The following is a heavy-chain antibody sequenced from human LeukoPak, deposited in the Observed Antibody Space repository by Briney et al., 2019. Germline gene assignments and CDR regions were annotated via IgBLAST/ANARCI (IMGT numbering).Heavy chain of an antibody. CDR3: ARGALLWFGDRMEYYFDY. D-gene: IGHD3-10*01. Sequence: SETLSLTCTVSSGSITNYYWSWIRQPPGKGLEWIGFIYYSGNTNYNPSLKSRVTISVDTSKNQFSLKLSSMAAADTAVYYCARGALLWFGDRMEYYFDYWGQGTLLTVSS. J-gene: IGHJ4*02. CDR1: SGSITNYY. CDR2: IYYSGNT. V-gene: IGHV4-59*01.